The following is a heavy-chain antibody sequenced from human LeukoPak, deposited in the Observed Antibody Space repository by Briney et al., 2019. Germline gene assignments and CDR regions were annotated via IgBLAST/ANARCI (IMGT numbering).Heavy chain of an antibody. Sequence: PGGSLRLSCAASGFTFSSYSMNWVRQAPGKGLEWVSSISSSSRYIYYADSVKGRFTISRDNAKNSLYLQMNSLRAEDTAVYYCARDLVGATSVPNWFDPWGQGTLVTVSS. CDR1: GFTFSSYS. V-gene: IGHV3-21*01. D-gene: IGHD1-26*01. CDR2: ISSSSRYI. CDR3: ARDLVGATSVPNWFDP. J-gene: IGHJ5*02.